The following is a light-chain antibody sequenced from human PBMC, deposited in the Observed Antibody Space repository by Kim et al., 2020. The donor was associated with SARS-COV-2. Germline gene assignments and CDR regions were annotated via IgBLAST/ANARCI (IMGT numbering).Light chain of an antibody. CDR3: CSYAGSYTFV. J-gene: IGLJ3*02. CDR2: DVS. CDR1: SNDIGSYKF. Sequence: GQSVTISCTGTSNDIGSYKFVSWYQQRPGKAPKLIIFDVSERSTGVPDRFSGSQSANTASLTISGLQPEDESDYYCCSYAGSYTFVFGWGTQLTVL. V-gene: IGLV2-11*03.